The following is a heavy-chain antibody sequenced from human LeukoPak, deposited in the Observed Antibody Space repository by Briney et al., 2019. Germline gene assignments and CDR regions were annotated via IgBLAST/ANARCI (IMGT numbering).Heavy chain of an antibody. CDR3: ARHNARLRGWIGEVDF. J-gene: IGHJ4*02. Sequence: SETLSLTCSVSGGSINNYYWSWFRQPPGKGLEWIAYIYYSGSTNYNPSFKRRVTISVDTSRSRFSLMLSSVIAADTAVYYCARHNARLRGWIGEVDFWGQGALVTVSS. CDR1: GGSINNYY. D-gene: IGHD3-10*01. CDR2: IYYSGST. V-gene: IGHV4-59*08.